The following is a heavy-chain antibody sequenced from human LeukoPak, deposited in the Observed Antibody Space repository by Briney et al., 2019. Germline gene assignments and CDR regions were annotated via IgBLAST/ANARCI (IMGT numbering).Heavy chain of an antibody. CDR3: VRGPYGASISKWFDP. V-gene: IGHV4-59*01. CDR1: GGPIRTYQ. CDR2: IHYSGST. Sequence: AETLSLTCTVSGGPIRTYQWSWIRQPPGKGLEWIGYIHYSGSTHYNPSLKSRVTISVDTSKNQVSLKLRSVTAADTAVYYCVRGPYGASISKWFDPWGQGTQVIVSP. J-gene: IGHJ5*02. D-gene: IGHD4/OR15-4a*01.